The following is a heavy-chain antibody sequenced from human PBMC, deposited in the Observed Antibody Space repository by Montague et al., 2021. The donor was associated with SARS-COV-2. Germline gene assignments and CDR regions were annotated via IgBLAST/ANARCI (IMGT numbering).Heavy chain of an antibody. V-gene: IGHV4-39*07. CDR3: ARGNRIAAACTDFDY. CDR2: IYYSGST. Sequence: SETLSLTCTVSGGSISTSRYFWGWIRQPPGKGLEWIGSIYYSGSTYYNPSLKSRVAISIDTSENQFSLKLSSVTAADTAVHYCARGNRIAAACTDFDYWGQGTLVTVSS. J-gene: IGHJ4*02. CDR1: GGSISTSRYF. D-gene: IGHD6-25*01.